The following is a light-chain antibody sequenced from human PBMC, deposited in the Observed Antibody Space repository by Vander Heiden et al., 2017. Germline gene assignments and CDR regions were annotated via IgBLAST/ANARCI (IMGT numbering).Light chain of an antibody. V-gene: IGKV1-5*01. CDR1: QTIRGW. CDR3: LHDHNYKWT. CDR2: DSS. J-gene: IGKJ1*01. Sequence: DIQMTQSPSTLSASVGDRVTITCRASQTIRGWLAWYQQKPGKAPNLLIYDSSILERGVPSRFSGSESGAEFTLTIIILQPDDSATYYCLHDHNYKWTFGQGTRVEIK.